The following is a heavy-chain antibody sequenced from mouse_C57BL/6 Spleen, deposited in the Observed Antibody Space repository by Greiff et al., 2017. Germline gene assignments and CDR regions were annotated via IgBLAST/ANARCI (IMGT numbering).Heavy chain of an antibody. D-gene: IGHD1-1*01. V-gene: IGHV2-9-1*01. Sequence: VQLQQSGPGLVAPSQSLSITCTVSGFSLTSYAISWVRQPPGKGLEWLGVIWTGGGTNSNSAIKSRLGISKENSNSTVFLKMNSLQTDDTSRYYWARITTSYYCDYWGQGTTLTVSS. CDR3: ARITTSYYCDY. J-gene: IGHJ2*01. CDR2: IWTGGGT. CDR1: GFSLTSYA.